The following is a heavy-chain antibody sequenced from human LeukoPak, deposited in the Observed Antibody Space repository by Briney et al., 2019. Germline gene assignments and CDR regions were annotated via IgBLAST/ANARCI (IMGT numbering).Heavy chain of an antibody. V-gene: IGHV1-2*02. D-gene: IGHD2-2*01. CDR1: GYTFTGYY. CDR2: INPNSGGT. J-gene: IGHJ4*02. Sequence: ASVKVPCKASGYTFTGYYMHWVRQAPGQGLEWMGWINPNSGGTNYAQKFQGRVTMTRDTSISTAYMELSRLRSDDTAVYYCARVRTVVPAAIDYWGQGTLVTVSS. CDR3: ARVRTVVPAAIDY.